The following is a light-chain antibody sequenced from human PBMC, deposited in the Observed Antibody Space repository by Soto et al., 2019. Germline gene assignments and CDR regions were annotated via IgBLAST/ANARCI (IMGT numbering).Light chain of an antibody. J-gene: IGKJ4*01. V-gene: IGKV3-11*01. CDR2: DAS. CDR1: QSVSTY. Sequence: EIVLTQSPATLSLSPGERATLSCRACQSVSTYLAWYQQKPGQAPRLLIYDASNRATGIPARFSGSGSGTDFTLTISSLEPEDFAVYYCHQRSNGPPLTFGGGTKVEIK. CDR3: HQRSNGPPLT.